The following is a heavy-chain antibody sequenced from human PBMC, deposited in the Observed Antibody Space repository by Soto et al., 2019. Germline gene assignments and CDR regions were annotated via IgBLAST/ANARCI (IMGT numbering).Heavy chain of an antibody. J-gene: IGHJ6*03. CDR1: EFSFSAYG. CDR3: ARRKTVTTGHYYYYIDV. Sequence: QVQLVESGGGVVRPGRSLRLSCVASEFSFSAYGMHWVRLAPGKGLQWVAVISYDGNDKYYADSVKGRFTISRDDSKNTLYLQMNSLRREDTAIYYCARRKTVTTGHYYYYIDVWGKGTTVTGSS. D-gene: IGHD4-17*01. CDR2: ISYDGNDK. V-gene: IGHV3-30*03.